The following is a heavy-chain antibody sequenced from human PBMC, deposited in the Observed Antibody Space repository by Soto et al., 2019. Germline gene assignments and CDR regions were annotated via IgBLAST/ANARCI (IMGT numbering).Heavy chain of an antibody. CDR2: IIPIFGTA. D-gene: IGHD2-2*01. J-gene: IGHJ6*02. CDR1: GGTFSSYA. CDR3: ARELRVPAALNPNNCYGMDV. Sequence: GASVKVSCKASGGTFSSYAISWVRQAPGQGLEWMGGIIPIFGTANYAQKFQGRVTITADESTSTAYMELSSLRSEDTAVYYCARELRVPAALNPNNCYGMDVWGQGTTVTVSS. V-gene: IGHV1-69*13.